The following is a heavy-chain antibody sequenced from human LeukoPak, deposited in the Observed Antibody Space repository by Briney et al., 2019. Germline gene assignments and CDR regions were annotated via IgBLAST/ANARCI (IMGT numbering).Heavy chain of an antibody. V-gene: IGHV4-59*12. Sequence: SSETLSLTCTVSGGSISSYYWSWIRQPPGKGLEWIGYIYYSGSTYYNPSLKSRVTISVDTSKNQFSLKLSSVTAADTAVYYCARVVDFDWLSHDAFDIWGQGTMVTVSS. CDR3: ARVVDFDWLSHDAFDI. CDR2: IYYSGST. J-gene: IGHJ3*02. D-gene: IGHD3-9*01. CDR1: GGSISSYY.